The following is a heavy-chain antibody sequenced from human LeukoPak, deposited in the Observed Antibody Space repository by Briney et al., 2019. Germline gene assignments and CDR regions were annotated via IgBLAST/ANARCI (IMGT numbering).Heavy chain of an antibody. J-gene: IGHJ5*02. CDR1: GGSFSGYY. V-gene: IGHV4-34*01. D-gene: IGHD1-26*01. Sequence: PSETLSLTCAVYGGSFSGYYWSWIRQPPGKGLEWIGEINHSGSTNYNPSLKSRVTISVDTSKNQFSLKLSSVTAADTAVYYCARGQYSGSFLDYYNWFDPWGQGTLVTVSS. CDR3: ARGQYSGSFLDYYNWFDP. CDR2: INHSGST.